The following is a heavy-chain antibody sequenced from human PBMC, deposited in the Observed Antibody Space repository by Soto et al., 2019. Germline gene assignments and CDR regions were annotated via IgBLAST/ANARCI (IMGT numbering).Heavy chain of an antibody. J-gene: IGHJ4*02. CDR2: TNHSGST. V-gene: IGHV4-34*01. D-gene: IGHD2-2*01. Sequence: SETLSLTCAVYGGSFSGYDWSWIRQPPGKGLEWIGETNHSGSTNYNPSLKSRVTISVDTSKNQFSLKLSSVTAADTAVYYCAGSTGPFDYWGQGTLVTVSS. CDR3: AGSTGPFDY. CDR1: GGSFSGYD.